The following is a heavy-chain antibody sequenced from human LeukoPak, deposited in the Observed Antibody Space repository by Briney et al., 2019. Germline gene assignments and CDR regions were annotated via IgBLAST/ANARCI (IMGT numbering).Heavy chain of an antibody. D-gene: IGHD3-10*01. CDR2: IYHSGST. V-gene: IGHV4-4*02. CDR1: GGSISSSNW. Sequence: PSETLSLTCAVSGGSISSSNWWSWVRQPPGKGLEWIGEIYHSGSTNYNPSLKSRVTISVDKSKNQFSLKLSSVTAADTAVYYCARVISVGYYGSGSYRDYWGQGTLVTVSS. CDR3: ARVISVGYYGSGSYRDY. J-gene: IGHJ4*02.